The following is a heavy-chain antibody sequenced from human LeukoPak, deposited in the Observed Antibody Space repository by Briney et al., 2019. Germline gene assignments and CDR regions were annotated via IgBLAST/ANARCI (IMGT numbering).Heavy chain of an antibody. CDR2: ISSGSSYI. D-gene: IGHD3-10*01. J-gene: IGHJ3*02. CDR3: ARGGLWFGELLGAFDI. CDR1: GFSFSDYN. Sequence: GGSLRLSCAASGFSFSDYNMNWVRQAPGKGLEWVSSISSGSSYIYYADSVKGRFTVSRDNAKNSLYLQMNSLRAGDTAVYYCARGGLWFGELLGAFDIWGQGTMVTVSS. V-gene: IGHV3-21*03.